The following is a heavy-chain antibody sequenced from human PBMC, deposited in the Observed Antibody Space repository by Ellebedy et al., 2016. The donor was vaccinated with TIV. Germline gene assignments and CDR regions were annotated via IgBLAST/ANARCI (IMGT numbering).Heavy chain of an antibody. D-gene: IGHD5-18*01. V-gene: IGHV3-48*01. CDR3: ARDPYNYGYFDY. CDR1: GFTFSSYS. CDR2: ISSSSSTI. J-gene: IGHJ4*02. Sequence: GESLKISCAASGFTFSSYSMNWVRQAPGKGLEWLSYISSSSSTIFYADSVKGRFTISRDNAKNSLYLQMNSLRAEDTAVYYCARDPYNYGYFDYWGQGTLVTVSS.